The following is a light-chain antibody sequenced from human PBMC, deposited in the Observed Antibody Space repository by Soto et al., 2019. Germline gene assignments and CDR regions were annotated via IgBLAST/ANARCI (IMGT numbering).Light chain of an antibody. CDR1: NSDVNY. V-gene: IGLV2-14*01. CDR2: EVI. CDR3: SSSTSSNTLV. Sequence: QSVLTQPASVSGAPGQSITISCTGTNSDVNYVSWHQQHPGKAPKLMIYEVINRSSGVSTRFSGSKSGNTASLTISGLQAEDEADYYCSSSTSSNTLVFGTGTKVTV. J-gene: IGLJ1*01.